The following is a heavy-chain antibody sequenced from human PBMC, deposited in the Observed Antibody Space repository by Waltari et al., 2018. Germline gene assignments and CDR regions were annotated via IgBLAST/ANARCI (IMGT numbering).Heavy chain of an antibody. J-gene: IGHJ6*02. V-gene: IGHV4-4*07. Sequence: QVQLQESGPGLVKPSETLSLTCTVSGGSISSYYWSWIRQPAGKGREWIGRIYTSGSTNYNPSLKSRVTMSVDTSKNQFSLKLSSVTAADTAVYYCARDRDIVVVPAATHYYYYGMDVWGQGTTVTVSS. CDR3: ARDRDIVVVPAATHYYYYGMDV. D-gene: IGHD2-2*01. CDR2: IYTSGST. CDR1: GGSISSYY.